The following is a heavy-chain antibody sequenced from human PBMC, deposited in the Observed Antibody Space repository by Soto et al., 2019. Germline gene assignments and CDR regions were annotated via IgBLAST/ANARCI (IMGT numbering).Heavy chain of an antibody. CDR1: GFTFSSYA. CDR2: ISYDGSNK. J-gene: IGHJ4*02. V-gene: IGHV3-30-3*01. D-gene: IGHD4-17*01. CDR3: ARDLNGYGDLALWY. Sequence: QVQLVESGGGVVQPGRSLRLSCAASGFTFSSYAMHWVRQAPGKGLEWVAVISYDGSNKYYADSVKGRFTISRDNSKNTLYLQMNSLRAEDTAVYYCARDLNGYGDLALWYWGQGTLVTVSS.